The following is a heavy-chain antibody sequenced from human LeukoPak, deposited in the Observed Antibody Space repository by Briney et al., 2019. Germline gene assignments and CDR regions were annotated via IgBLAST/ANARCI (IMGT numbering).Heavy chain of an antibody. J-gene: IGHJ4*02. CDR1: GYSFTSYW. V-gene: IGHV5-51*01. Sequence: GESLKISCKGSGYSFTSYWIGWVRQMPGKGLEWMGIIYPGDSDTRYSPSFQGQVTISADKSISTAYPQWSSLKASDTAMYYCARLGLYDSSGYYGGYFDYWGQGTLVTVSS. CDR3: ARLGLYDSSGYYGGYFDY. CDR2: IYPGDSDT. D-gene: IGHD3-22*01.